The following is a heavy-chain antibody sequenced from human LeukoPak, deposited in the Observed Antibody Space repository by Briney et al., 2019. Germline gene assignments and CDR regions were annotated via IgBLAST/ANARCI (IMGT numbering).Heavy chain of an antibody. J-gene: IGHJ4*02. V-gene: IGHV4-38-2*02. CDR2: IYHSGST. CDR1: GYSISSGYY. D-gene: IGHD6-6*01. Sequence: SETLSLTRTVSGYSISSGYYWGWIRQPPGKGLEWIGSIYHSGSTYYNPSLKSRVTISVDTSKNQFSLKLSSVTAADTAVYYCWGSPPHSSSPFDYWGQGTLVTVSS. CDR3: WGSPPHSSSPFDY.